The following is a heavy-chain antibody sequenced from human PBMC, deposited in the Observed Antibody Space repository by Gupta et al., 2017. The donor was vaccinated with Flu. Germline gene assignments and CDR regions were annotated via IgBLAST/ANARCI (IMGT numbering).Heavy chain of an antibody. CDR3: ARNSHRLRSFRTNNWFDP. CDR1: GGSFSGYY. D-gene: IGHD4-17*01. J-gene: IGHJ5*02. V-gene: IGHV4-34*01. Sequence: QVQLQQWGAGLLKPSETLSLTCAVYGGSFSGYYWSWIRQPPGKGLEWIGEINHSGSTNYNPSLKSRVTISVDTSKNQFSLKLSSVTAADTAVYYCARNSHRLRSFRTNNWFDPWGQGTLVTVSS. CDR2: INHSGST.